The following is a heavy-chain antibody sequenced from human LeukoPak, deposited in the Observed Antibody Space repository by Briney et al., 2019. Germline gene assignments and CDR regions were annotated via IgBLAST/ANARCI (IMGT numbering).Heavy chain of an antibody. Sequence: SVKVSCKASGGSLNTYAISWVRQAPGQGLEWMGGIIPMFGTTKYAQNFQGRVTITADESTSTAYMELSSLRSEDTAVYYCASGHIVVVTAQEFAHKWFDPWGQGTQVTVSS. CDR1: GGSLNTYA. CDR2: IIPMFGTT. CDR3: ASGHIVVVTAQEFAHKWFDP. V-gene: IGHV1-69*01. J-gene: IGHJ5*02. D-gene: IGHD2-21*02.